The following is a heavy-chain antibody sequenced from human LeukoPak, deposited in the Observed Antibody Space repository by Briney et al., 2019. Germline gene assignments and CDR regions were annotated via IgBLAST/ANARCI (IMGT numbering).Heavy chain of an antibody. Sequence: PGGSLRLSCAASGFTFSSNAMSWVRQAPGKGLEWVSAIVGNGGSTFYADSVKGRFTISRDNSKNTLYLQMNSLRAEDTAVYYCAKMGSGTIDYWGQGTLVTVSS. D-gene: IGHD3-10*01. CDR1: GFTFSSNA. CDR2: IVGNGGST. V-gene: IGHV3-23*01. J-gene: IGHJ4*02. CDR3: AKMGSGTIDY.